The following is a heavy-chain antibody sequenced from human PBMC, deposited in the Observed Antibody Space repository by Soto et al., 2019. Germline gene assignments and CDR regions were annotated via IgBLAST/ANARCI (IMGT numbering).Heavy chain of an antibody. CDR3: ARDLENCGGECSSAFDI. Sequence: EAQLEESGGGLVQPGGSLRLSCAASGFTFSLSWMHWVRQGPGTRPVGVSRINSDGSITTYADSVKGRFTISRDNAKKTLYLQMNSLTAADTAVYYCARDLENCGGECSSAFDIWGQGTMVTVSS. CDR1: GFTFSLSW. V-gene: IGHV3-74*01. D-gene: IGHD2-21*01. CDR2: INSDGSIT. J-gene: IGHJ3*02.